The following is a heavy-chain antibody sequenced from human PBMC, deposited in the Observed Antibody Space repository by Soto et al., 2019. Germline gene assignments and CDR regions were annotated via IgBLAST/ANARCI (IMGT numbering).Heavy chain of an antibody. J-gene: IGHJ2*01. V-gene: IGHV3-74*03. CDR1: GFTASNFW. D-gene: IGHD3-9*01. CDR3: ARDFDWNLDA. CDR2: INGDGRSR. Sequence: MVESGGGVFQSGGSLRLSCAASGFTASNFWMHWVRQVPGEGLVWVARINGDGRSRTYADSVKGRVTISRDNAKNMVFLDMKSLRGEDTAVYYCARDFDWNLDAWGRGTLVTVSS.